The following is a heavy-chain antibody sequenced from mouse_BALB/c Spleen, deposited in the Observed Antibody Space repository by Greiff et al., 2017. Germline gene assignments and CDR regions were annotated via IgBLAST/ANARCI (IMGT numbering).Heavy chain of an antibody. CDR3: ARGDGPYAMDY. J-gene: IGHJ4*01. V-gene: IGHV1-7*01. CDR1: GYTFTSYW. CDR2: INPSTGYT. D-gene: IGHD2-3*01. Sequence: QVQLQQSGAELAKPGASVKMSCKASGYTFTSYWMHWVKQRPGQGLEWIGYINPSTGYTEYNQKFKDKATLTADKSSSTAYMQLSSLTSEDSAVYYCARGDGPYAMDYWGQGTSVTVSS.